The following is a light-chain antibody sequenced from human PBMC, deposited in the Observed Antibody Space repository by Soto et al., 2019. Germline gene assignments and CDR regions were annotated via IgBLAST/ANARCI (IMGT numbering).Light chain of an antibody. Sequence: QSVLTQPASVSGSPGQSITISCTGTSSDVGSYNLDSWYQQHPGEAPKLMIYGGTKRPSGVSNRFSGSKSGNTASLTISGLQDEDEADYYCCSYAGITTYYVFGTGTKVTVL. CDR1: SSDVGSYNL. V-gene: IGLV2-23*01. J-gene: IGLJ1*01. CDR2: GGT. CDR3: CSYAGITTYYV.